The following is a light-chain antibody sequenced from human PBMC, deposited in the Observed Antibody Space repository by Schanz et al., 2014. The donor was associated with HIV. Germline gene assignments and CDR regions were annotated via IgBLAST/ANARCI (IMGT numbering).Light chain of an antibody. Sequence: QSLLTQPPSVSAAPGQRVTISCSGGALNLGHNFVSWYQQFPGTAPKLLIYVNHQRPSDIPDRFSGSKTGTSATLAIVGLQTGDEADYYCCSYTTTSTYVFGAGTKLTVL. J-gene: IGLJ1*01. CDR1: ALNLGHNF. V-gene: IGLV1-51*01. CDR2: VNH. CDR3: CSYTTTSTYV.